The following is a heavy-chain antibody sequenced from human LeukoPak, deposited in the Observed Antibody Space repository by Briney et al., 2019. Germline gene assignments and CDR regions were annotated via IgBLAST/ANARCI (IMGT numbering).Heavy chain of an antibody. J-gene: IGHJ1*01. CDR2: ISSSSRHI. V-gene: IGHV3-21*01. CDR3: VRDFNTVTTAYLQH. D-gene: IGHD4-17*01. Sequence: GGSLRLSCAASGFTFSSHSMNWVRQAPGKGLEWVSSISSSSRHIYYADSVKGRFTISRDDAKNSVYLQMNSLRAEETAVYYCVRDFNTVTTAYLQHWGQGTLVTVSS. CDR1: GFTFSSHS.